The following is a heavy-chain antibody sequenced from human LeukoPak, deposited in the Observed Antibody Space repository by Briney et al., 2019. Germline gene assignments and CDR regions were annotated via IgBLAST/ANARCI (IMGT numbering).Heavy chain of an antibody. D-gene: IGHD2-15*01. CDR3: ARAGGSAWGYYYYYGMGV. J-gene: IGHJ6*02. CDR1: GYTFTSHG. V-gene: IGHV1-18*01. CDR2: ISTYNGDA. Sequence: GASVKVSCKASGYTFTSHGITWLRQAPGQGLEWMGWISTYNGDANFPQKLQGRVTMTTDTSTSTAYMELRSLRSDDTAVYYCARAGGSAWGYYYYYGMGVWGQGTTVTVSS.